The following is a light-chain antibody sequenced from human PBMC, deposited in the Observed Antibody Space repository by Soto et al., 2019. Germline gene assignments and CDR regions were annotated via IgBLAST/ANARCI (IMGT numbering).Light chain of an antibody. Sequence: ARQSVVYDMGVDQERRRKANKLIIYDASKRATGIPARFSGSGSGTDFTLTISSLEPEDFAVYYCQQSSNWLTFGGGTKVDIK. V-gene: IGKV3-11*01. CDR3: QQSSNWLT. CDR2: DAS. J-gene: IGKJ4*01. CDR1: QSVVYD.